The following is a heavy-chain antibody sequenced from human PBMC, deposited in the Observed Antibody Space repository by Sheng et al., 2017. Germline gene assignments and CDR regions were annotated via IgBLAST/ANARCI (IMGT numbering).Heavy chain of an antibody. CDR1: GGTFSSYT. V-gene: IGHV1-69*02. CDR3: ARAGSLEAYSGFDY. D-gene: IGHD2-15*01. J-gene: IGHJ4*02. Sequence: QVQLVQSGAEVKKPGSSVKVSCKASGGTFSSYTISWVRQAPGQGLEWMGRIIPILGIANYAQKFQGRVTITADKSTSTAYMELSSLRSEDTAVYYCARAGSLEAYSGFDYWGQGTLVTVSS. CDR2: IIPILGIA.